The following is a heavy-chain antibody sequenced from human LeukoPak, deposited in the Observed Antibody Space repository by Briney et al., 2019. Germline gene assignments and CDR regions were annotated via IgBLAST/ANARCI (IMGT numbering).Heavy chain of an antibody. V-gene: IGHV4-59*01. J-gene: IGHJ5*02. CDR1: GDSISSYY. Sequence: NPSETLSLTCTVSGDSISSYYWSWIRQSPGKRLEWIGCISDSGSTNYNPSLKSRVTISVDTSKSQFSLKLSTVTAADTAVYYCARGRLLEWFDSWGQGTLVSVSS. CDR3: ARGRLLEWFDS. D-gene: IGHD3-3*01. CDR2: ISDSGST.